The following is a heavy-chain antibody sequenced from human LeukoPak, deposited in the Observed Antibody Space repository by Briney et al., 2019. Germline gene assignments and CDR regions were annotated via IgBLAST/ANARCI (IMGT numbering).Heavy chain of an antibody. CDR2: IRYDGSNR. J-gene: IGHJ4*02. CDR1: GFTFSTYD. CDR3: AKDSPYLEIFDY. D-gene: IGHD5-24*01. Sequence: GGSLRLSCATSGFTFSTYDMHWVRQAPGKGLEWVSFIRYDGSNRNYADSVQGRFTISRDNSKNTLYLQMNSLRAEDTAVYYCAKDSPYLEIFDYWGQGTLVTVSS. V-gene: IGHV3-30*02.